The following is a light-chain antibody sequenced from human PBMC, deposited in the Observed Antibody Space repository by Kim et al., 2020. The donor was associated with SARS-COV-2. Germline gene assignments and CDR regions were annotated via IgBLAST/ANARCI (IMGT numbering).Light chain of an antibody. CDR2: DTN. CDR1: AGAVTSRHY. J-gene: IGLJ3*02. CDR3: LLYYSGDRL. Sequence: QAVVTQEPSLTVSPGGTVTLTCDSSAGAVTSRHYPYWVQQRPGQAPRTLIYDTNKKHSWTPARFSCSLLGGKPALTLSGALPEDEADYYCLLYYSGDRLFGRGTQLTVL. V-gene: IGLV7-46*01.